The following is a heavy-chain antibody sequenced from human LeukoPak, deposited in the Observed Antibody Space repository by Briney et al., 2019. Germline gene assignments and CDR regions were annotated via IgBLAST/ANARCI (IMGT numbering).Heavy chain of an antibody. Sequence: PGGSLRLSCAASGFTFSSYWMSWVRQAPGEGLEWVANIKQDGSEKYYVDSVKGRFTISRDNAKNSLYLQMNSLRAEGTAVYYCARVGRRYCSGGSCYYDYWGQGTLVTVSS. CDR2: IKQDGSEK. CDR1: GFTFSSYW. J-gene: IGHJ4*02. CDR3: ARVGRRYCSGGSCYYDY. D-gene: IGHD2-15*01. V-gene: IGHV3-7*01.